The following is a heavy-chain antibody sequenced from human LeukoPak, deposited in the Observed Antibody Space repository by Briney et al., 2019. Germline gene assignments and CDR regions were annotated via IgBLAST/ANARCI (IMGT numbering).Heavy chain of an antibody. D-gene: IGHD2-2*01. CDR2: INPSGGST. CDR3: ATVGYCSSTSCSDYYGMDV. Sequence: GASVKVSCKASGYTFTSYYMHWVRQAPGQGLEWMGIINPSGGSTSYAQKFQGRVTMTEDTSTDTAYMELSSLRSEDTAVYYCATVGYCSSTSCSDYYGMDVWGQGTTVTVSS. CDR1: GYTFTSYY. V-gene: IGHV1-46*01. J-gene: IGHJ6*02.